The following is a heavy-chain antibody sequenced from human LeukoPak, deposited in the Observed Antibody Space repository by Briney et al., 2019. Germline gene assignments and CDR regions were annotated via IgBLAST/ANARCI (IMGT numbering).Heavy chain of an antibody. Sequence: PSETLSLTCTVPGGSLSSYYWSWIRHPAGKGLEWIGRIYLSGSTNYNPSLQSRVTMSVDTSKNQFSLKLSSVTAADTAVYYCARGSLAPDFWGQGTLVTVSS. CDR2: IYLSGST. D-gene: IGHD2-15*01. CDR1: GGSLSSYY. V-gene: IGHV4-4*07. J-gene: IGHJ4*02. CDR3: ARGSLAPDF.